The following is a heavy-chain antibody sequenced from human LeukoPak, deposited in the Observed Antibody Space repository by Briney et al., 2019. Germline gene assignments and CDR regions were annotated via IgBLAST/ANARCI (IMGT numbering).Heavy chain of an antibody. J-gene: IGHJ4*02. V-gene: IGHV4-31*03. D-gene: IGHD5-24*01. CDR3: ARATMMATINPITDY. CDR1: GGSISSGGYY. CDR2: IYYSGST. Sequence: PSQTQSLTCTVSGGSISSGGYYWSWIRQHPGKGLEWIGYIYYSGSTYYNPSLKSRVTISVDTSKNQFSLKLSSVTAADTAVYYCARATMMATINPITDYWGQGTLVTVSS.